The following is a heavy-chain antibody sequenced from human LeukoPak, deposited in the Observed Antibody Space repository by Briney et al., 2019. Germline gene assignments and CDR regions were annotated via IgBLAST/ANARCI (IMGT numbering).Heavy chain of an antibody. CDR3: AREGYSSSFDY. V-gene: IGHV3-53*01. Sequence: PGGSLRLSCAASGFTVSSNYMSWVRQAPGKGLECVSVIYSGGSTYYADSVKGRFTISRDNSKNTLYLQMNSLRAEDTAVYYCAREGYSSSFDYWGQGTLVTVSS. CDR2: IYSGGST. CDR1: GFTVSSNY. D-gene: IGHD6-13*01. J-gene: IGHJ4*02.